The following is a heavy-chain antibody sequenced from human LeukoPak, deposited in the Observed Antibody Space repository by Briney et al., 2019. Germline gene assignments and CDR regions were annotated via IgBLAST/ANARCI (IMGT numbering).Heavy chain of an antibody. CDR2: ISGSGGST. J-gene: IGHJ4*02. D-gene: IGHD6-19*01. V-gene: IGHV3-23*01. CDR3: AKDRLRIAVAGAYFDY. Sequence: GGPLRLSCAASGFTFSSYAMSWVRQAPGKGLEWVSAISGSGGSTYYADSVKGRFTISRDNSKNMLYLQMNSLRAEDTAVYYCAKDRLRIAVAGAYFDYWGQGTLVTVSS. CDR1: GFTFSSYA.